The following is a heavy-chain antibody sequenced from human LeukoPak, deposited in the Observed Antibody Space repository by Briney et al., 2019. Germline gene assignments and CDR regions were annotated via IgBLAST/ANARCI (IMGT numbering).Heavy chain of an antibody. D-gene: IGHD3-16*02. CDR1: GFTFSSYA. CDR3: ARKYYDYVWGSYRHFDY. Sequence: GGSLRLSCAASGFTFSSYAMSWVRQAPGKGLEWVSAISGSGGSTYYADSVKGRFTISRDNSKNTLYLQMNSLRAEDTAVYYCARKYYDYVWGSYRHFDYWGQGTLVTVSS. V-gene: IGHV3-23*01. CDR2: ISGSGGST. J-gene: IGHJ4*02.